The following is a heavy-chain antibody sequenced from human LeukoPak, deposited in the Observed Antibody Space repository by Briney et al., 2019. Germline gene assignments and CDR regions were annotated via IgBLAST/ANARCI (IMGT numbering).Heavy chain of an antibody. Sequence: SETLSLTCTVSGGSISSYYWSWIRQPPGKGLEWIGEINHSGSTNYNPSLKSRVTISVDTSKNQFSLKLSSVTAADTAVYYCARLAPSIAARGYFDYWGQGTLVTVSS. V-gene: IGHV4-34*01. CDR3: ARLAPSIAARGYFDY. D-gene: IGHD6-6*01. J-gene: IGHJ4*02. CDR1: GGSISSYY. CDR2: INHSGST.